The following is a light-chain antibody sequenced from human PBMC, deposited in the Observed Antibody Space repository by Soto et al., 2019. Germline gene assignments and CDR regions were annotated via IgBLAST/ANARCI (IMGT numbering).Light chain of an antibody. J-gene: IGKJ4*01. CDR3: QQYGSTPLT. CDR2: GAS. CDR1: QSVSRNY. V-gene: IGKV3-20*01. Sequence: EIGLTQSPGTLSLSPGGRATLSCRASQSVSRNYVAWYQQKPGQAPRLLIYGASSMASGIPDRFSGSGSGADFTLSITRLEPEDFALYYCQQYGSTPLTFGGGTKVEIK.